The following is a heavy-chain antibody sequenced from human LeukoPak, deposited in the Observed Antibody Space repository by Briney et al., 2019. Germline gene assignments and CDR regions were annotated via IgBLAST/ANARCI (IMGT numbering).Heavy chain of an antibody. CDR2: ISSSGSTI. CDR3: ARDRDFYYGSGSYYRISGWFDP. CDR1: GGSISSSSYY. J-gene: IGHJ5*02. D-gene: IGHD3-10*01. V-gene: IGHV3-11*04. Sequence: PSETLSLTCTVSGGSISSSSYYWGWIRQPPGKGLEWVSYISSSGSTIYYADSVKGRFTISRDNAKNSLYLQMNSLRAEDTAVYYCARDRDFYYGSGSYYRISGWFDPWGQGTLVTVSS.